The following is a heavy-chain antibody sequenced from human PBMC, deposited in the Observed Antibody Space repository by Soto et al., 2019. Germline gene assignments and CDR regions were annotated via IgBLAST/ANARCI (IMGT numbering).Heavy chain of an antibody. Sequence: ASVKVSCKASGYTFTSYGISWVRQAPGQGLEWMGWISAYNGNTNYAQKLQGRVTMTTDTSTSTAYMELRSLRSDDTAVYYCARAIPGYCSGGSCQYLDYWGQGTLVTVSS. CDR2: ISAYNGNT. J-gene: IGHJ4*02. CDR3: ARAIPGYCSGGSCQYLDY. CDR1: GYTFTSYG. V-gene: IGHV1-18*01. D-gene: IGHD2-15*01.